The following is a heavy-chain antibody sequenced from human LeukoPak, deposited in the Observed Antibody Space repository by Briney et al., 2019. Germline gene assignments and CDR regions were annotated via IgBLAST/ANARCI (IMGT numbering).Heavy chain of an antibody. CDR2: INHSGST. V-gene: IGHV4-34*01. CDR3: ARGSPYGRNWFDP. J-gene: IGHJ5*02. D-gene: IGHD3-10*01. Sequence: SETLSLTCAVYGGSFRGYYWSWIRQPPGKGLEWIGEINHSGSTNYNPSLKSRVTISVDTSKNQFSLKLSSVTAADTAVYYCARGSPYGRNWFDPWGQRTLVTVSS. CDR1: GGSFRGYY.